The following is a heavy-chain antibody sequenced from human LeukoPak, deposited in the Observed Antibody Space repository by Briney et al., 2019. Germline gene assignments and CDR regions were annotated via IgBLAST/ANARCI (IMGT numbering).Heavy chain of an antibody. CDR3: ARDLGMTDGDYVSYFDY. CDR1: GFTFSRYE. D-gene: IGHD4-17*01. V-gene: IGHV3-48*03. CDR2: ISSSGSII. Sequence: GGSLRLSCAASGFTFSRYELNWVRQAPGKGLEWVSYISSSGSIIYYADSVKGRFTISRDNAKDSLYLQMNSLRAEDTALYYCARDLGMTDGDYVSYFDYWGQGTLVTVSS. J-gene: IGHJ4*02.